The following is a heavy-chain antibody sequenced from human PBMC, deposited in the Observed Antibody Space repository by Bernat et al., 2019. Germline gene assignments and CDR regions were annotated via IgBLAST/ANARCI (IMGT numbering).Heavy chain of an antibody. Sequence: QVQLVESGGGVVQPGRSLRLSCAASGFTFSSYGMHWVRQAPGKGLEWVAVIWYDGSNKYYADSVKGRFTISRDNAKNSLYLQMNSLRAEDTAVYYCARAVSRITIFGVVIPPGWFDPWGQGTLVTVSS. J-gene: IGHJ5*02. CDR1: GFTFSSYG. CDR2: IWYDGSNK. D-gene: IGHD3-3*01. CDR3: ARAVSRITIFGVVIPPGWFDP. V-gene: IGHV3-33*03.